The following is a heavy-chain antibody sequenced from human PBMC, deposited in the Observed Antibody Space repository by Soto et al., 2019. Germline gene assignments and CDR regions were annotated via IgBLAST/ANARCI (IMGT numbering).Heavy chain of an antibody. CDR2: INHSGST. J-gene: IGHJ6*02. CDR3: ATGEYYYGSGSYWTDYYYYYGMDV. D-gene: IGHD3-10*01. Sequence: SETLSLTCAVYGGSFSGYYWSWIRQPPGKGLEWIGEINHSGSTNYNPSLKSRVTISVDTSKNQFSLKLSSVTAADTAVYYCATGEYYYGSGSYWTDYYYYYGMDVWGQGTTVTVSS. CDR1: GGSFSGYY. V-gene: IGHV4-34*01.